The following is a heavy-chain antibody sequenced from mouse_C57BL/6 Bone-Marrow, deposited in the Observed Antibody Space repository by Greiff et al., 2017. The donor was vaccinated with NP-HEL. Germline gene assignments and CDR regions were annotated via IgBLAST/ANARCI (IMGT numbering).Heavy chain of an antibody. D-gene: IGHD2-4*01. Sequence: EVKLMESGGGLVKPGGSLKLSCAASGFTFSSYAMPWVRQIPEKRLEWVATISDGGSYTYYPDNVKGRFTLPRDNAKNNLYLQMSHLKSEDTAVYYCVRCCDYDGGAMGYWGQGTSVTGSS. CDR3: VRCCDYDGGAMGY. CDR2: ISDGGSYT. CDR1: GFTFSSYA. V-gene: IGHV5-4*03. J-gene: IGHJ4*01.